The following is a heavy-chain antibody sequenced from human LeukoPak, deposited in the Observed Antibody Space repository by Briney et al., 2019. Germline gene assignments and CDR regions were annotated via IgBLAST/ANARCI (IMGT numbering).Heavy chain of an antibody. CDR1: GGSISSYY. J-gene: IGHJ4*02. CDR3: AGSGYYYDGSGLDY. CDR2: IYYSGST. D-gene: IGHD3-22*01. V-gene: IGHV4-59*01. Sequence: SETLSLTCTVSGGSISSYYWSWIRQPPGKGLEWIGYIYYSGSTNYNPSLKSRVTISVDTSKNRFSLKLSSVTAADTAVYYCAGSGYYYDGSGLDYWGQGTLVTVSS.